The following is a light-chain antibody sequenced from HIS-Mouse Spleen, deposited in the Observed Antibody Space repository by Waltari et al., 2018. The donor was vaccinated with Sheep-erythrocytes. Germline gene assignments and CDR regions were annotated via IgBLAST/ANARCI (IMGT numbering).Light chain of an antibody. CDR3: SSYTSSSTWV. J-gene: IGLJ3*02. V-gene: IGLV2-14*01. CDR2: EVG. Sequence: QSALTQPASVSGSPGQSITTPCTGPSSDFGGTNYFSCYQQHPGNAPKLMIYEVGNRPSGVSNRFSGSKSGNTASLTISGLQAEDEADYYCSSYTSSSTWVFGGGTKLTVL. CDR1: SSDFGGTNY.